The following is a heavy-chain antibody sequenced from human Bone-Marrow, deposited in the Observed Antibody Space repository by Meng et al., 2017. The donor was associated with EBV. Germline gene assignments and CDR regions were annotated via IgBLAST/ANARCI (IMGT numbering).Heavy chain of an antibody. J-gene: IGHJ5*02. CDR3: ARGQGYCSGGSCYSWWFDP. CDR2: IYHSGST. V-gene: IGHV4-30-2*01. Sequence: QRHPHASGPGLVQPAQTLSLTCAVSGGSISSGGYSWSWIRQPPGKGLEWIGYIYHSGSTYYNPSLKSRVTISVDRSKNQFSLKLSSVTAADTAVYYCARGQGYCSGGSCYSWWFDPWGQGTLVTVSS. D-gene: IGHD2-15*01. CDR1: GGSISSGGYS.